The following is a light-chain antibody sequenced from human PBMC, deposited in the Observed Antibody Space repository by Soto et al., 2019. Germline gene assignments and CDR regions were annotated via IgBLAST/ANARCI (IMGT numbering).Light chain of an antibody. V-gene: IGKV3-20*01. J-gene: IGKJ1*01. Sequence: EIVLTQSPGTLSLSPGERATLPCRASQSVSRNSLAWYQQKPGQAPRLLMYGASNRATGIPDRFSGSDSGSGTDFTLTISRLEPEDFAVYYCQQYITTPWTFGQGTKVEIK. CDR1: QSVSRNS. CDR3: QQYITTPWT. CDR2: GAS.